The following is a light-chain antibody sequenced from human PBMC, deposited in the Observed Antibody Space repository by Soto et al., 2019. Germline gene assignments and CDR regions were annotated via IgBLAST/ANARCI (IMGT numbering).Light chain of an antibody. J-gene: IGLJ2*01. Sequence: FMLTQPHSVSESPGKTVTISCTRSSGSIASNYVQWYQQRPGSAPTTVIYEDNQRPSGVPDRFSGSIDSSSNSASLTISGLKTEDEADYYCQSYDTINHHVVFGGGTKLTVL. CDR3: QSYDTINHHVV. CDR2: EDN. CDR1: SGSIASNY. V-gene: IGLV6-57*04.